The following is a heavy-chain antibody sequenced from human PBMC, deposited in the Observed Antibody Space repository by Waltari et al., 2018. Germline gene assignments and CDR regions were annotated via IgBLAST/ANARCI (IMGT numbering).Heavy chain of an antibody. J-gene: IGHJ3*01. Sequence: EVQLVESGGGLVQPGGSLRLSCAASGFAFSAYWMHWVRQVPGKGLLCVSHINSEGSDASYADSVKGRFTISRDKAKNRLYLEMSSLRAEDTAVYYCAFSRGWSSPFGAYDTWGQGTMVSVSS. CDR3: AFSRGWSSPFGAYDT. V-gene: IGHV3-74*01. CDR1: GFAFSAYW. D-gene: IGHD6-19*01. CDR2: INSEGSDA.